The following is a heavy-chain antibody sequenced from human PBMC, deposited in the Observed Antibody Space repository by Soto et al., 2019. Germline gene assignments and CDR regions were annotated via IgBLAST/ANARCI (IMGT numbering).Heavy chain of an antibody. J-gene: IGHJ4*01. CDR2: IYWNDDK. CDR1: GFSLSTSGEG. Sequence: QITLKESGPTLVKPTQTLTLTCTFSGFSLSTSGEGVGWIRQAPGKALDWLALIYWNDDKFYSPSLKRRLTITKDTSRNPVVLTMTNVDPVDTATYFCVHLPYTLYYFDYWGQEPWSPSPQ. V-gene: IGHV2-5*01. CDR3: VHLPYTLYYFDY. D-gene: IGHD2-2*02.